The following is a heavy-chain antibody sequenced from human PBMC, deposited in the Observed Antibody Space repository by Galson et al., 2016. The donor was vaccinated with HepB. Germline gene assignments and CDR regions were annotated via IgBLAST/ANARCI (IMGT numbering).Heavy chain of an antibody. CDR1: GFTVRSNY. V-gene: IGHV3-53*01. Sequence: SLRLSCAASGFTVRSNYMTWVRQAPGQGLQWVSVIYSGGYTYYADSVKGRFTISRDESKNTVYLQMNSLRAEDTALYYCARSYYGFWSGLGYWGQGTLVTVSS. CDR2: IYSGGYT. J-gene: IGHJ4*02. D-gene: IGHD3-3*01. CDR3: ARSYYGFWSGLGY.